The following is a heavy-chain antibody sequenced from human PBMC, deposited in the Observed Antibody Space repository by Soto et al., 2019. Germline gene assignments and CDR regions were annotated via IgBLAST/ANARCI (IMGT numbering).Heavy chain of an antibody. J-gene: IGHJ3*02. D-gene: IGHD2-15*01. CDR3: ARSGGDIVVVVAAPGGAFDI. Sequence: ASVKVSCKASGYTFTSYGISWVRQAPGQGLEWMGWISAYNGNTNYAQKLQGRVTMTTDTSTSTVYLELRSLRSDDTAVYYCARSGGDIVVVVAAPGGAFDIWGQGTMVTVSS. V-gene: IGHV1-18*01. CDR2: ISAYNGNT. CDR1: GYTFTSYG.